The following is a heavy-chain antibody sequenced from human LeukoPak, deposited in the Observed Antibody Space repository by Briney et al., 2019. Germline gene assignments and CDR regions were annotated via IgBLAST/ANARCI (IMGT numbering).Heavy chain of an antibody. V-gene: IGHV3-30*18. J-gene: IGHJ4*02. CDR3: AKDHSPFRGVGHFDY. CDR1: GFTFSSYA. Sequence: GGSLRLSCAASGFTFSSYAMSWVRQAPGKGLEWVALISYDGSNEFYADSVKGRFIVSRDNFKNTLYLQINSLRAEDTALYYCAKDHSPFRGVGHFDYWGQGTLVTVSS. D-gene: IGHD3-10*01. CDR2: ISYDGSNE.